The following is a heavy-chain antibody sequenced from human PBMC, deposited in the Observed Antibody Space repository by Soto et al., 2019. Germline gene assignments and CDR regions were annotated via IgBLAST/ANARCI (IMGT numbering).Heavy chain of an antibody. J-gene: IGHJ4*02. CDR1: GGSISSYY. Sequence: QVQLQESGPGLVKPSETLSLTCTVSGGSISSYYWSWIRQPPGKGLEWIGYIYYSGSTNYNPSLKSRVTISVDTSKNQFSLKLSSVTAADTAVYYCARSRWSYYFDYWGQGTLVTVSS. V-gene: IGHV4-59*01. D-gene: IGHD1-26*01. CDR3: ARSRWSYYFDY. CDR2: IYYSGST.